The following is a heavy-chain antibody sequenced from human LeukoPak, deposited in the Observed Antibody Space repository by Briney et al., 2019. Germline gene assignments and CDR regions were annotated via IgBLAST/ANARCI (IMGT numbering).Heavy chain of an antibody. D-gene: IGHD3-22*01. CDR1: GGPFSGYH. CDR3: ARGRHDITMIVVVMTSVSYYLDV. J-gene: IGHJ6*03. Sequence: SETLSLTCAVYGGPFSGYHWTWIRQSPGKGLEWIGEINPSGSTYYNPSLKSRLTISVDTSKNQFSLKLRSVTAADTAVYYCARGRHDITMIVVVMTSVSYYLDVWGKGTTVTVS. CDR2: INPSGST. V-gene: IGHV4-34*01.